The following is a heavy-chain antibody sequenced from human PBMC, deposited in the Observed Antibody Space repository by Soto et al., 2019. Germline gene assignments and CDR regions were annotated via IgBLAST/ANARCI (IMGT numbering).Heavy chain of an antibody. V-gene: IGHV1-18*01. Sequence: QVQLVQSGAEVKNSGASVKVSCKASGYTFTSYGFSWVRQAPGQGLEWMGWISASNGNTNYAQKFQGRVTMTRDTSISTAYMELSRLRSDDTAVYYCARVRAARLKDWGQGTLVTVSS. J-gene: IGHJ4*02. CDR2: ISASNGNT. D-gene: IGHD6-6*01. CDR3: ARVRAARLKD. CDR1: GYTFTSYG.